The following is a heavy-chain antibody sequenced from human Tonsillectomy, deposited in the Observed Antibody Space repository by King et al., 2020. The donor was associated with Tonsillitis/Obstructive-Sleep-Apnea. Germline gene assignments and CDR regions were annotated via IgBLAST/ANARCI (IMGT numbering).Heavy chain of an antibody. D-gene: IGHD3-22*01. J-gene: IGHJ4*02. CDR3: ARVVHFVTSGPTFEY. V-gene: IGHV4-31*03. Sequence: VQLQESGPGLVKPSQTLSLTCTVSGGSISSGGYYWSWIRQHPGKGLEWIGYIYYSGSNYYNPSLKSRVTISVDTSKNQFSLRLSSVTAADTAGYYCARVVHFVTSGPTFEYWGQGTLVTVSS. CDR1: GGSISSGGYY. CDR2: IYYSGSN.